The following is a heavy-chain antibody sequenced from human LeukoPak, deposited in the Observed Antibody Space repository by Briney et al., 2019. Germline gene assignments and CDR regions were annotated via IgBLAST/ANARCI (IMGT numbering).Heavy chain of an antibody. Sequence: SVKVSCKASGGTFSSYAISWVRQAPGQGLEWMGGIIPIFGTADYAQKFQGRVTITADESTSTAYMDLSSLRSEDTAVYYCARDPSTVRGENTPYFDYWGQGTLVTVSS. CDR1: GGTFSSYA. CDR2: IIPIFGTA. D-gene: IGHD3-10*01. V-gene: IGHV1-69*13. CDR3: ARDPSTVRGENTPYFDY. J-gene: IGHJ4*02.